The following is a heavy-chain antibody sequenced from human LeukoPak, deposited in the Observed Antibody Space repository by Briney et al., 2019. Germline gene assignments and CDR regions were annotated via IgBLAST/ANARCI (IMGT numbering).Heavy chain of an antibody. J-gene: IGHJ4*02. CDR3: ARDRITRDFDY. D-gene: IGHD7-27*01. CDR1: GFTFSSYE. CDR2: ISTGGSTI. V-gene: IGHV3-48*03. Sequence: GGSLRLSCAVSGFTFSSYEMNWVRQAPGKGLEWVSYISTGGSTIYYADSVKGRFTISRDNAKNSLYLQMNSLRAEDTAVYYCARDRITRDFDYWGQGTLVTVSS.